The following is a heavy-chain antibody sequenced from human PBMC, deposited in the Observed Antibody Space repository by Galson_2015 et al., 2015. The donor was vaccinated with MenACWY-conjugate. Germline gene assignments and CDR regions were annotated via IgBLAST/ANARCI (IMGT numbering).Heavy chain of an antibody. V-gene: IGHV3-48*02. D-gene: IGHD3-16*01. Sequence: SLRLSCAASGFNLNFYALNWVRQAPGKGLEWISFISLSGSTVHYADSVKGRFNISRDHAKKSLFLQMNSLRDEDTAVYFRARRQRIITYAADGGVDGMDVWGQGTTVIVSS. CDR2: ISLSGSTV. CDR1: GFNLNFYA. CDR3: ARRQRIITYAADGGVDGMDV. J-gene: IGHJ6*02.